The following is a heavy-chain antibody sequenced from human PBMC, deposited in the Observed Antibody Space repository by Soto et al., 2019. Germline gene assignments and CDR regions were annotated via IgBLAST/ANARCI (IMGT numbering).Heavy chain of an antibody. CDR1: GFTFSSYS. J-gene: IGHJ5*02. Sequence: EVQLVESGGGLVQPGGSLRLSCAASGFTFSSYSMHWVRQAPGKGLEYVSAISSNGGTTSYANSVKGRFTISRDNSKNMLYFKMGSLRAEDMAVYYCGGYSGDGIWSWGQGTLVTVSS. CDR2: ISSNGGTT. CDR3: GGYSGDGIWS. V-gene: IGHV3-64*01. D-gene: IGHD1-26*01.